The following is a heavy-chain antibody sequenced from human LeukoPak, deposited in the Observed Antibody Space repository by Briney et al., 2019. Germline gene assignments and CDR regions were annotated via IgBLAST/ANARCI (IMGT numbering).Heavy chain of an antibody. J-gene: IGHJ3*02. CDR2: LYSGGNT. V-gene: IGHV3-66*01. Sequence: GGSLRLSCAASGFTVSSNYMNWVRQAPGKGLEWVSILYSGGNTYYAGSVKGRFSISRDISKNTLFLQMNSLGAEDTGVYYCARGAYYDDAFDTWGHGTMVTVSS. CDR3: ARGAYYDDAFDT. CDR1: GFTVSSNY. D-gene: IGHD3-22*01.